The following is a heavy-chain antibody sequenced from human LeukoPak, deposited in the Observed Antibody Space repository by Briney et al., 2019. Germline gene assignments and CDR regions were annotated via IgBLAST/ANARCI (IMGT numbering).Heavy chain of an antibody. J-gene: IGHJ3*02. CDR3: ARIVAGGAFDI. CDR1: GFTVSSNY. Sequence: GGSLRLSCAASGFTVSSNYMSCVRQAPGKGLEWVSVIYSGGSTYHADSVKGRFTISRDNSKNTLYLQMNRLRDEDTAVYYCARIVAGGAFDIWGQGTMVTVSS. D-gene: IGHD1-26*01. V-gene: IGHV3-66*01. CDR2: IYSGGST.